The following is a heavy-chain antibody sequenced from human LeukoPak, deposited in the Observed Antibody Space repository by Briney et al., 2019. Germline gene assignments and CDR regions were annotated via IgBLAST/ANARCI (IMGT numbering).Heavy chain of an antibody. J-gene: IGHJ4*02. Sequence: GGSLTLSCAASGFTFSSYWMSWARHAPGKGLEWVANIKQDGSEKYYVDSVKGRFTISRDNAKNSLYLQMNSLRAEDTAVYYCARGLNSGTTFDYWGQGTLVTVSS. D-gene: IGHD1-1*01. V-gene: IGHV3-7*03. CDR1: GFTFSSYW. CDR2: IKQDGSEK. CDR3: ARGLNSGTTFDY.